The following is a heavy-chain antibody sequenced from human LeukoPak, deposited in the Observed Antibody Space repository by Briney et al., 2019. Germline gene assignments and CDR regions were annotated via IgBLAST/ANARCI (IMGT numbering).Heavy chain of an antibody. CDR3: ARSNWNYVYNWFDP. D-gene: IGHD1-7*01. CDR1: GGSISSYY. J-gene: IGHJ5*02. Sequence: SETLSLTCTVSGGSISSYYWSWIRQSAGKGLEWIGRIYTSGSTNYNPSLKSRVTMSVDTSKNQFSLKLSSVTTADTAVYYCARSNWNYVYNWFDPWGQGTLVTVSS. V-gene: IGHV4-4*07. CDR2: IYTSGST.